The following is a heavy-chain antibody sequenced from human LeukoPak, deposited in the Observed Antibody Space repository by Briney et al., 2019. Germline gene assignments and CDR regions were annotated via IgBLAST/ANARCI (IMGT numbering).Heavy chain of an antibody. D-gene: IGHD1-26*01. J-gene: IGHJ5*02. CDR2: IYHDGST. V-gene: IGHV4-4*02. CDR3: ARDGGYGDNWFDP. CDR1: GDSMSGTNW. Sequence: SETLSLTCAVSGDSMSGTNWWSWVRQSPGKGLEWIGEIYHDGSTNYNPSLKSRVTISVDKSKSQFSLKLSSVTAADTAVYYCARDGGYGDNWFDPWGQGTLVTVSS.